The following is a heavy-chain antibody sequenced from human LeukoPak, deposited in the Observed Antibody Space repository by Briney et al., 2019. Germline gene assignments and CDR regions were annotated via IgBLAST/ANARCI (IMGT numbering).Heavy chain of an antibody. J-gene: IGHJ5*02. CDR1: GFTFSSYS. V-gene: IGHV3-21*01. CDR3: ASLNGDYDWFDP. D-gene: IGHD4-17*01. Sequence: GGSLSLSCAASGFTFSSYSMNWVRQAPGKGLEWVSSISSSSSYIYYADSVKGRFTISRDNAKNSLYLQTNSLRAEDTAVYYCASLNGDYDWFDPWGQGTLVTVSS. CDR2: ISSSSSYI.